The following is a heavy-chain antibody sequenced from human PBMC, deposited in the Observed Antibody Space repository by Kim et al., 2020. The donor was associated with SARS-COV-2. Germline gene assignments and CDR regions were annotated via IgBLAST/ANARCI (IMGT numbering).Heavy chain of an antibody. CDR2: ISHSGST. Sequence: SETLSLTCAVYGGSLSGYYWSWIRQSPGKGLEWIGEISHSGSTTYSPSLKSRVTITLDMSKNQFSLNLSSVTAADTAVYYCARGGDTGYVYWGQGALVTV. CDR3: ARGGDTGYVY. J-gene: IGHJ4*02. CDR1: GGSLSGYY. D-gene: IGHD5-12*01. V-gene: IGHV4-34*01.